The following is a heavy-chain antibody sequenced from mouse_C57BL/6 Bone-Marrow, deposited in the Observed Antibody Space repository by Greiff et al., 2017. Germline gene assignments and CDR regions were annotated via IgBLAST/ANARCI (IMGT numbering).Heavy chain of an antibody. CDR1: GYTFTSYW. V-gene: IGHV1-61*01. J-gene: IGHJ2*01. Sequence: VQLQQPGAELVRPGSSVKLSCKASGYTFTSYWMDWVKQRPGQGLEWIGNIYPSDSETHYNQKFKDKATLTVDKSSSTAYMQLSSLTSEDSAVYYCARRGYYGSSSYFDYWGQGTTLTVSS. CDR2: IYPSDSET. D-gene: IGHD1-1*01. CDR3: ARRGYYGSSSYFDY.